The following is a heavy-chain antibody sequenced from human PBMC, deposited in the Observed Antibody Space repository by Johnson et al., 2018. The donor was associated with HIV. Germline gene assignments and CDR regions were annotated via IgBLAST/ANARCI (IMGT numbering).Heavy chain of an antibody. Sequence: QVQLVESGGGVVQPGVSLRLSCAASGFTFSSYGMHWVRQAPGKGLEWVSVIYSGGSTYYADSVNGRFTISRDNSKNTLYLQMKSLRTEDTAVYYCARGDGVTSAFDIWGQGTMVTVSS. CDR2: IYSGGST. CDR3: ARGDGVTSAFDI. D-gene: IGHD1-1*01. J-gene: IGHJ3*02. CDR1: GFTFSSYG. V-gene: IGHV3-NL1*01.